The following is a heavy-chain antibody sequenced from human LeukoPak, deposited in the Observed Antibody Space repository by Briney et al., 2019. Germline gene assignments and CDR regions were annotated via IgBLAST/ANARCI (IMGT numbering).Heavy chain of an antibody. J-gene: IGHJ4*02. CDR2: ISDGGSRT. D-gene: IGHD6-13*01. Sequence: GGSLRLSCGASGFTFRTYAMSWVRQAPGKGLEWVSGISDGGSRTFYAESVKGRFTVSRDNSKHTLYLRMNSLRAEDTAIYYCTRNQILDDTGSWYAYWGQGTLVTVSS. V-gene: IGHV3-23*01. CDR3: TRNQILDDTGSWYAY. CDR1: GFTFRTYA.